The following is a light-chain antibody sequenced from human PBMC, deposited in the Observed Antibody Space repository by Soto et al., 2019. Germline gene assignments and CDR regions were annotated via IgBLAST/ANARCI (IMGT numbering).Light chain of an antibody. V-gene: IGKV3-20*01. CDR1: QSVSSSY. CDR2: GAS. CDR3: QKDGSSPT. Sequence: EIVLTQSPGTLSLSPGERATLSCRASQSVSSSYLAWYQQKPGQAPRLLIYGASSRATGIPDRFSGSGSGTDFTLTISRLEPEDFAVYYCQKDGSSPTFGGGNKVEIK. J-gene: IGKJ4*01.